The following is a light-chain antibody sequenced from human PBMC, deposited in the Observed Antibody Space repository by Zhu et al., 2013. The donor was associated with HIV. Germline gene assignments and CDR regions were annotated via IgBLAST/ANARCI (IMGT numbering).Light chain of an antibody. J-gene: IGKJ2*02. CDR2: DAS. Sequence: EIVMTQSPATLSVSPGERATLSCRASQSVRSKLAWYQQKPGQAPRLLIYDASIRATGIADRFSGSGYETDFTLTITRLEPEDFAVYYCQQYGGSPRTFGQGTNLEIK. CDR3: QQYGGSPRT. V-gene: IGKV3-20*01. CDR1: QSVRSK.